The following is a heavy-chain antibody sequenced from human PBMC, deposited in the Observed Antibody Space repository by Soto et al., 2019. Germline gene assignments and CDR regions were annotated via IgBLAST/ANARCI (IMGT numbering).Heavy chain of an antibody. CDR1: GFTFSSYA. J-gene: IGHJ6*02. D-gene: IGHD6-6*01. V-gene: IGHV3-30-3*01. CDR2: ISYDGSNK. CDR3: ARDLARLDVYGMDV. Sequence: GGSLRLSCAASGFTFSSYAMHWVRQAPGKGLEWVAVISYDGSNKYYTDSVKGRFTISRDNSKNTLYLQMNSLRAEDTAVYYCARDLARLDVYGMDVWGQGTTVTVSS.